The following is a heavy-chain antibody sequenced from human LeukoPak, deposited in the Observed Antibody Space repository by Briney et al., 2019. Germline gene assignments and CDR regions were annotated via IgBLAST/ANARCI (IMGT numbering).Heavy chain of an antibody. J-gene: IGHJ5*02. CDR1: GGSFSGYY. Sequence: SETLSLTCAVYGGSFSGYYWSWIRQPPGKGLEWIGEINHSGSTNYNPSLKSRVTISVDTSKNQFSLKLSSVAAADTAVYYCARGTNYDFWSGYINWFDPWGQGTLVTVSS. CDR2: INHSGST. CDR3: ARGTNYDFWSGYINWFDP. D-gene: IGHD3-3*01. V-gene: IGHV4-34*01.